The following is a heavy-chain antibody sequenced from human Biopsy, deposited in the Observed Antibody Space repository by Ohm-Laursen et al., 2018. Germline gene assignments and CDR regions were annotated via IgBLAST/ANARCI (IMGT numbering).Heavy chain of an antibody. CDR3: GRAVRNQLLTDP. J-gene: IGHJ5*02. Sequence: ASVKVSCKASGYTFTSYDITWVRQASGQGPEWIGWLNPVSGNSNFGQKFRGRVTVTSDTSISTAYTELSGLTSDDTATYYCGRAVRNQLLTDPWGQGTLVTVTS. D-gene: IGHD1-7*01. CDR1: GYTFTSYD. CDR2: LNPVSGNS. V-gene: IGHV1-8*01.